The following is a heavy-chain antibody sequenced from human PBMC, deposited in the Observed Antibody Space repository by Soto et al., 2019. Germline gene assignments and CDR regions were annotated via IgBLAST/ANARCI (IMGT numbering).Heavy chain of an antibody. D-gene: IGHD3-9*01. CDR3: ARDYDILTGYLDP. V-gene: IGHV4-31*03. CDR1: GGSISSDGYY. CDR2: IYYSGST. Sequence: SETLSLTCTVSGGSISSDGYYWSWIRQHPGKGLEWIGYIYYSGSTYYNPSLKSRVTISVDTSKNQFSLKLSSVTAADTAVYYCARDYDILTGYLDPWGQGTLVTLS. J-gene: IGHJ5*02.